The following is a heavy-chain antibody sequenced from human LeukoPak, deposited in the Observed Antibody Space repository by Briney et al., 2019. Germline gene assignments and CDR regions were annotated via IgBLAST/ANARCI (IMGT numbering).Heavy chain of an antibody. CDR3: ARVGAYSSGWYDSDYYFDY. J-gene: IGHJ4*02. CDR1: GYTFTSYG. CDR2: ISAYNGNT. V-gene: IGHV1-18*01. Sequence: ASVKVSCKASGYTFTSYGISWVRQAPGQGLEWMGWISAYNGNTNYAQKLQGRVTMTTDTSTSTAYMELRSLRSDDTAVYYCARVGAYSSGWYDSDYYFDYWGQGTLVTVSS. D-gene: IGHD6-19*01.